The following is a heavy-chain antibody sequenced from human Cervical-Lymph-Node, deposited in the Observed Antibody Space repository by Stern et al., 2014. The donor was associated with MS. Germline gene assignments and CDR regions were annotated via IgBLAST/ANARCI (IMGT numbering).Heavy chain of an antibody. Sequence: QVTLRESGPTQVRPTQTLTLTCDFSGFSLSSSGVGVGRIRQPPGKALEWLALIYWDDDKRYRPSLRSRLTITKDTSKNQVVLTMTNMDPVDTATYFCTHARRDGYNLAFDFWGQGTMVTVSS. CDR3: THARRDGYNLAFDF. D-gene: IGHD5-24*01. CDR1: GFSLSSSGVG. CDR2: IYWDDDK. V-gene: IGHV2-5*02. J-gene: IGHJ3*01.